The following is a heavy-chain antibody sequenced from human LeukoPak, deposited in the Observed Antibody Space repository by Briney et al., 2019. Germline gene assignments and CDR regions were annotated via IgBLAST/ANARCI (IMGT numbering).Heavy chain of an antibody. CDR2: INHSGST. J-gene: IGHJ4*02. Sequence: SETLSLTCAVYGGSFSGYYWSWTRQPPGKGLEWIGEINHSGSTNYNPSLKSRVTISVDTSKNQFSLKLSSVTAADTAVYYCARGAKGAAAGYYFDYWGQGTLVTVSS. V-gene: IGHV4-34*01. D-gene: IGHD6-13*01. CDR3: ARGAKGAAAGYYFDY. CDR1: GGSFSGYY.